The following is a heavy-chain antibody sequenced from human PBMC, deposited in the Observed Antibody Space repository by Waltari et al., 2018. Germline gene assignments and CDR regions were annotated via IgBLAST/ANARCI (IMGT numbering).Heavy chain of an antibody. J-gene: IGHJ4*02. D-gene: IGHD2-21*02. CDR1: GFTFSSYA. CDR3: AKLPTVVTPYFDY. Sequence: EVQLVESGGGLVQPGGSLRLSCAASGFTFSSYAMSWDRQDPGKGLEWVSAISGSVGSTYYADSVKGRFTISRDNSKNTLYLQMNSLRAEDTAVYYCAKLPTVVTPYFDYWGQGTLVTVSS. CDR2: ISGSVGST. V-gene: IGHV3-23*04.